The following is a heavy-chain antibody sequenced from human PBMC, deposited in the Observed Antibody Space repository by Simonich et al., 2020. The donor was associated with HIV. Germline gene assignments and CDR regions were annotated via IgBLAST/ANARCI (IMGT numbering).Heavy chain of an antibody. CDR1: GYTLTELS. Sequence: QVQLVQSGAEVKKPGASVKVSCKVSGYTLTELSMHWVRQAPGKGLEWMVVFVPEDGETINEQKFQGRVTMTEDTSTDTAYMELSSLRSEDTAVYYCATDLTSRDYYGSGSYLDYWGQGTLVTVSS. D-gene: IGHD3-10*01. V-gene: IGHV1-24*01. J-gene: IGHJ4*02. CDR3: ATDLTSRDYYGSGSYLDY. CDR2: FVPEDGET.